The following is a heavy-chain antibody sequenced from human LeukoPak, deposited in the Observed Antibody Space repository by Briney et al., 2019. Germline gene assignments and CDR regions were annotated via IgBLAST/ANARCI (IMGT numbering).Heavy chain of an antibody. CDR1: GGSISSYY. CDR2: IDYNGST. CDR3: ARGRAVIGIFDN. J-gene: IGHJ4*02. Sequence: SETLSLTCTVSGGSISSYYWSWIRQPPGKGLERIGYIDYNGSTNYNPSLKSRVTISVDTSKNHFSLKLSSVTAADTAVYYCARGRAVIGIFDNWGQGTLVTVSS. D-gene: IGHD2-21*01. V-gene: IGHV4-59*01.